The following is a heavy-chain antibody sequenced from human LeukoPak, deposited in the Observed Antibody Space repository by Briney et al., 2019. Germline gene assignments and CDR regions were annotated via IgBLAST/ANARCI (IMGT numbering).Heavy chain of an antibody. CDR3: ARGFSNVSDV. CDR2: LNPDNGGT. J-gene: IGHJ3*01. D-gene: IGHD3-3*01. Sequence: GASVKVSCKTSGYTFPAYYMHWVRQAPGQGLEWVGWLNPDNGGTNYAQKFRGRVTMTRDTSISTAYMELSRLRSDDTAVYYCARGFSNVSDVWGHGTVVIVSS. CDR1: GYTFPAYY. V-gene: IGHV1-2*02.